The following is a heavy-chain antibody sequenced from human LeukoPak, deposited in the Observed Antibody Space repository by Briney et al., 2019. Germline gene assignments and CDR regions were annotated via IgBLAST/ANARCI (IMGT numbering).Heavy chain of an antibody. CDR1: GYTFTSYG. Sequence: ASVKVSCKSSGYTFTSYGLTWLRLPPAQGLEWMWSINANTGKTNYAQKFQGRATMTRDTSTSTAYMELRSLRSDDTAVYYCARVHYYDRSGSHFDYWGQGTPVTVSS. V-gene: IGHV1-18*01. CDR2: INANTGKT. D-gene: IGHD3-22*01. CDR3: ARVHYYDRSGSHFDY. J-gene: IGHJ4*02.